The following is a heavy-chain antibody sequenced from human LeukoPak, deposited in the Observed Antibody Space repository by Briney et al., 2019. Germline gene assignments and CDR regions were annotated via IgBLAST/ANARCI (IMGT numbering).Heavy chain of an antibody. Sequence: GGSLRLSCAASGFTFSNAWMNWVRQAPGKGLEWVGRIKSKTDGGTTDYAAPVKGRFTISRDNSKNTLYLQMSSLRAEDTALYYCARYDNGKDYFDYWGQGTLVTVSS. D-gene: IGHD1-1*01. CDR3: ARYDNGKDYFDY. V-gene: IGHV3-15*07. J-gene: IGHJ4*02. CDR1: GFTFSNAW. CDR2: IKSKTDGGTT.